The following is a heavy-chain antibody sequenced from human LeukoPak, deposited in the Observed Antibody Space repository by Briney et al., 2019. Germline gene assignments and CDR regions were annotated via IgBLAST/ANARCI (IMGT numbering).Heavy chain of an antibody. D-gene: IGHD1-1*01. CDR2: ISSSSSLI. CDR1: GITFSSYA. CDR3: ARDGNRDGDMDV. J-gene: IGHJ6*03. V-gene: IGHV3-48*01. Sequence: GGSLRLSCAASGITFSSYAMNWVRQAPGKGLEWVAYISSSSSLIYYAGSVKGRFTVSRDSVKRSLYLQMNSLRAEDTAVYYCARDGNRDGDMDVWGKGTTVTVSS.